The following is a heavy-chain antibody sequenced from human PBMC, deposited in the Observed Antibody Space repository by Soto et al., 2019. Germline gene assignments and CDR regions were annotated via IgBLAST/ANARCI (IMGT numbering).Heavy chain of an antibody. CDR2: IWYDGSNK. V-gene: IGHV3-33*08. Sequence: PGGSLRLSCVASGFIFTNAWMNWVRQAPGKGLTWVAVIWYDGSNKYYADSVKGRFTISRDSSKNTLYLQMNSLRAEDTAVYYCARTPKSSPYYFDYWGQGTLVTVSS. J-gene: IGHJ4*02. CDR1: GFIFTNAW. CDR3: ARTPKSSPYYFDY.